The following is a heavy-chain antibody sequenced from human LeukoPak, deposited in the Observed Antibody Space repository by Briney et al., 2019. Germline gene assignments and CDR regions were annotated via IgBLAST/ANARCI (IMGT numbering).Heavy chain of an antibody. J-gene: IGHJ6*02. CDR1: GGSFSGYY. V-gene: IGHV4-34*01. D-gene: IGHD2/OR15-2a*01. CDR2: INHSGST. Sequence: LETLSLTCAVYGGSFSGYYWSWIRQPPGKGLEWIGEINHSGSTNYNPSLKSRVTISVDTSKNQFSLKLSSVTAADTAVYYCASSSYYYGMDVWGQGTTVTVSS. CDR3: ASSSYYYGMDV.